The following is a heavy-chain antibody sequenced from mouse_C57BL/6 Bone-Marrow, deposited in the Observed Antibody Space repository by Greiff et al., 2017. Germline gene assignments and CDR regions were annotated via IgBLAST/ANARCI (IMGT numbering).Heavy chain of an antibody. J-gene: IGHJ3*01. V-gene: IGHV5-6*01. CDR3: ARYGAWFAY. D-gene: IGHD1-1*01. CDR2: ISSGGSYT. Sequence: EVKLMESGGDLVKPGGSLKLSCAASGFTFSSYGMSWVRQTPDKRLEWVATISSGGSYTYYPDSVKGRFTISRDNAKNTLYLQMSSLKSEDTAMXDCARYGAWFAYWGQGTLVTVSA. CDR1: GFTFSSYG.